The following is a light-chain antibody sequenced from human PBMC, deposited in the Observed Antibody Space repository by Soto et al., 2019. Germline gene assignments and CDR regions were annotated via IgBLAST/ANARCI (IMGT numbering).Light chain of an antibody. J-gene: IGKJ1*01. CDR3: QQYPWT. V-gene: IGKV1-5*01. Sequence: DIQMTQSPSTLSASVGDRVTITCRASQSISSWLVWYQQKPGKAPKLLIYDASSLESGVPSRFSGSGSGTEFTLTISSLQPDDFATYYCQQYPWTFGQGTKVEIK. CDR2: DAS. CDR1: QSISSW.